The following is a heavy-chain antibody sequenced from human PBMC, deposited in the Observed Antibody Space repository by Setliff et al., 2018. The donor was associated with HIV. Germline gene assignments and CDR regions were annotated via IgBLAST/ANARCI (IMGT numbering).Heavy chain of an antibody. Sequence: GGSLRLSCAASGFIFEDFTMNWVRQVTGKGLEWVALISWDGSSAYYADSVKGRFTISRDNSKNSLFLQMHSLKTEDTALYYCAKAGSNYFDYWGQGTLVTVSS. J-gene: IGHJ4*02. CDR2: ISWDGSSA. CDR1: GFIFEDFT. D-gene: IGHD3-10*01. CDR3: AKAGSNYFDY. V-gene: IGHV3-43*01.